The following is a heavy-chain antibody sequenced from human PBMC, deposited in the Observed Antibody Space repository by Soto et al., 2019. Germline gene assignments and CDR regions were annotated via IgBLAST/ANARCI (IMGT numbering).Heavy chain of an antibody. D-gene: IGHD3-10*01. J-gene: IGHJ4*02. Sequence: SETLSLTCTVSGGSICITRYYWSWIRQPPGKVLEWIGSIYYSGSTYYNPSLKSRVTISVDTSKNQFSLKLSSVTAADTAVYYCARGVTMVRGVIHTPYFDYWGQGTLVTVSS. CDR1: GGSICITRYY. CDR2: IYYSGST. V-gene: IGHV4-39*07. CDR3: ARGVTMVRGVIHTPYFDY.